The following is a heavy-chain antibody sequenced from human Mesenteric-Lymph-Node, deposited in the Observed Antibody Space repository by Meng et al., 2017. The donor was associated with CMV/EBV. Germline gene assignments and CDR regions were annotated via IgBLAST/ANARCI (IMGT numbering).Heavy chain of an antibody. V-gene: IGHV1-69*04. J-gene: IGHJ4*02. CDR1: GGTFSSYA. CDR3: ASDYDILTGYTFDY. CDR2: IIPILGIA. Sequence: KACGGTFSSYAISWVRQAHGQGLEWMGRIIPILGIANYAQKFQGRVTITADKSTSTAYMELSSLRSEDTAVYYCASDYDILTGYTFDYWGQGTLVTVSS. D-gene: IGHD3-9*01.